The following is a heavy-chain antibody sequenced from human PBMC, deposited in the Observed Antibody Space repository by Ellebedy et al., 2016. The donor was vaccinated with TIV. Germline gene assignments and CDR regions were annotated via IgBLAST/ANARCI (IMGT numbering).Heavy chain of an antibody. J-gene: IGHJ6*02. CDR1: GGAFSGYY. CDR2: IYYSGNT. D-gene: IGHD1-1*01. Sequence: SETLSLTCAVSGGAFSGYYWSWIRQPPGKGLEWIGSIYYSGNTYYNPSLKSRVTISVDTSKTQLSLKLSSVTAADTAVYYCASLFRQETTYYYYGMDVWGQGTTVTVSS. CDR3: ASLFRQETTYYYYGMDV. V-gene: IGHV4-34*01.